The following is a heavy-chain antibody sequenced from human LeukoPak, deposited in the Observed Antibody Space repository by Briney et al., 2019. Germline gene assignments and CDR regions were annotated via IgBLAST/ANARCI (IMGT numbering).Heavy chain of an antibody. Sequence: GEALEISWKGSGYSFTSYWNGWVRPMPGKGLEWMGIIYPGDSDTRYSPSFQGPVTISADKSISTAYLQWSSLKASDTAMYYCARVWDYFDYWGQGTLVTVSS. CDR1: GYSFTSYW. J-gene: IGHJ4*02. D-gene: IGHD2-8*01. CDR2: IYPGDSDT. V-gene: IGHV5-51*01. CDR3: ARVWDYFDY.